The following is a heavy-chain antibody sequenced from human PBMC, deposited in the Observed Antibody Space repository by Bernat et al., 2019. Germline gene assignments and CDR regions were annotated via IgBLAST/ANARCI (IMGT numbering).Heavy chain of an antibody. Sequence: EVQLVESGGGLVQPGGSLRLSCAASGFTFSSYAMSWVRQAPGKGLEWVSVLYGGGTIYYADSVKGRFTISRDNSKNTLFLQMNSLGAEDTAVYYCARGLAGRNGFDIWGRGTMVTVSS. CDR3: ARGLAGRNGFDI. D-gene: IGHD3-22*01. CDR2: LYGGGTI. CDR1: GFTFSSYA. J-gene: IGHJ3*02. V-gene: IGHV3-23*03.